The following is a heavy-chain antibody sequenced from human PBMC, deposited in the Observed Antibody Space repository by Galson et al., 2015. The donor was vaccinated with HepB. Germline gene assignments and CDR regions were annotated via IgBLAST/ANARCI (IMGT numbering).Heavy chain of an antibody. D-gene: IGHD4-23*01. CDR3: ARVIPTVGITPVDYFDY. CDR2: IYYSGST. J-gene: IGHJ4*02. V-gene: IGHV4-30-4*01. Sequence: LSLTCTVSGGSISSGDYYWSWIRQPPGKGLEWIGYIYYSGSTYYNPTLKSRVTISVDTSKNQFSLKLSSVTAADTAVYYCARVIPTVGITPVDYFDYWGQGTLVTVSS. CDR1: GGSISSGDYY.